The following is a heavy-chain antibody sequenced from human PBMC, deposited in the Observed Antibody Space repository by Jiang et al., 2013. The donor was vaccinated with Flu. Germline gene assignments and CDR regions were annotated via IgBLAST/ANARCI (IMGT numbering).Heavy chain of an antibody. J-gene: IGHJ4*02. Sequence: TLSLTCTVSGGSISSSSYYWGWIRQPPGKGLEWIGSIYYSGSTYYNPSLKSRVTISVDTSKNQFSLKLSSVTAADTAVYYCARQGTAEGTQFTMVRGVTYPDFDYWGQGTLVTVSS. CDR1: GGSISSSSYY. V-gene: IGHV4-39*01. CDR3: ARQGTAEGTQFTMVRGVTYPDFDY. CDR2: IYYSGST. D-gene: IGHD3-10*01.